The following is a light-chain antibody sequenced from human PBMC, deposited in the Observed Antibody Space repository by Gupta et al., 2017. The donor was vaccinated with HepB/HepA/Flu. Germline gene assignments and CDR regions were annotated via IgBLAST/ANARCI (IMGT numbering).Light chain of an antibody. J-gene: IGKJ5*01. CDR3: QQGSHGPT. CDR2: AAS. V-gene: IGKV3-11*01. CDR1: QSASSY. Sequence: EIVLTQSPATLSLSPGERATLSCRASQSASSYLAWYQQKPGQAPRLLSYAASNRATGIPARVSGMGSGTDFTLTISSLEPEDFAVYYCQQGSHGPTCGQGTRLE.